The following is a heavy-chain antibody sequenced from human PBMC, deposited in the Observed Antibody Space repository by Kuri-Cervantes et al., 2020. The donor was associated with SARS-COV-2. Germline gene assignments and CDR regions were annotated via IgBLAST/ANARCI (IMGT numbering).Heavy chain of an antibody. Sequence: SVKVSCKASGGTFSSYAISWVRQAPGQGLEWMGGIIPIFGIANYAQKFQGRVTMTRNTSISTAYMELSSLRSEDTAVYYCARGQRTTIFGVLITLDYFYYYMDVWGKGTAVTVSS. CDR2: IIPIFGIA. CDR1: GGTFSSYA. D-gene: IGHD3-3*01. V-gene: IGHV1-69*10. J-gene: IGHJ6*03. CDR3: ARGQRTTIFGVLITLDYFYYYMDV.